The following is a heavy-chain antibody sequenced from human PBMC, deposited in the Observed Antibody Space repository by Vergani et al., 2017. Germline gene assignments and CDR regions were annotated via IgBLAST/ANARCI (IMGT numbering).Heavy chain of an antibody. CDR1: GYTFTSYA. D-gene: IGHD1-26*01. CDR2: INAGNVNT. Sequence: QVQLVQSGAEVKKPGASVKVSCKASGYTFTSYAMHWVRQAPGQRLEWMGWINAGNVNTKYSQKFQGRVTITRDTSASTAYMELSSLRSEDTAVYYCARDSGGGIPFYYDMDVWGKGTTVTVSS. V-gene: IGHV1-3*01. CDR3: ARDSGGGIPFYYDMDV. J-gene: IGHJ6*03.